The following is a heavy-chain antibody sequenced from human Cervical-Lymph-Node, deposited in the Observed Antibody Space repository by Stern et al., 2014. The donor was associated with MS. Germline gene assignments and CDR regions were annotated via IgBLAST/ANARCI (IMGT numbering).Heavy chain of an antibody. CDR3: ARAGLYDY. J-gene: IGHJ4*02. V-gene: IGHV4-4*02. Sequence: QVQLVESGPGLVQPSGTLTLTCTVSGGTIGVSDWRSWVRQPPGKGLEGIGGVYHTGSATYAPSLKSRIRMSVDNSKTQITLSLTSVTAADTAVYYCARAGLYDYWGQGTLVTVSS. CDR1: GGTIGVSDW. D-gene: IGHD2/OR15-2a*01. CDR2: VYHTGSA.